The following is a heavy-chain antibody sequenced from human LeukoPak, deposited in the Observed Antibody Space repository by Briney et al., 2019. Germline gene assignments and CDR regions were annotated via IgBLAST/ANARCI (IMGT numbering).Heavy chain of an antibody. CDR2: IRSKANSYAT. V-gene: IGHV3-73*01. CDR3: TSRGYSSGWSDPFDY. Sequence: GGSLRLSCAASGFTFSGSAMHWVRQASGKGLEWVGRIRSKANSYATAYAASVKGRFTISRDDSKNTAYLQMNSLKTEGTAVYYCTSRGYSSGWSDPFDYWGQGTLVTVSS. J-gene: IGHJ4*02. D-gene: IGHD6-19*01. CDR1: GFTFSGSA.